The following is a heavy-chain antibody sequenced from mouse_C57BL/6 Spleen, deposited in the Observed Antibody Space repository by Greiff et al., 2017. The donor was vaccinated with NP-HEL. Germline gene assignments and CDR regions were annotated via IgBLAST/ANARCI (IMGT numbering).Heavy chain of an antibody. Sequence: QVQLKQPGAELVKPGASVKLSCKASGYTFTSYWMQWVKQRPGQGLEWIGEIDPSDSYTNYNQKFKGKATLTVDTSSSTAYMQLSSLTSEDSAVYYCARSKRLDYYSTLWGKGTTLTVSS. J-gene: IGHJ2*01. D-gene: IGHD2-5*01. CDR3: ARSKRLDYYSTL. CDR2: IDPSDSYT. CDR1: GYTFTSYW. V-gene: IGHV1-50*01.